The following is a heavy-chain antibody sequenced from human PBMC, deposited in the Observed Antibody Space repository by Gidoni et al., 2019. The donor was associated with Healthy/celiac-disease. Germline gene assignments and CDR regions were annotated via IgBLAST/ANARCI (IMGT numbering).Heavy chain of an antibody. CDR1: GFTFSSYW. D-gene: IGHD6-19*01. CDR3: ARDLQWLVLSVHAFDI. Sequence: EVQLVESGGGLVQPGGSLRLSCAASGFTFSSYWMSWVRQAPGKGLEWVANIKQDGSEKYYVDSVKCRFPISRDNAKNSLYLQMNSLRAEDTAVYYCARDLQWLVLSVHAFDIWGQGTMVTVSS. V-gene: IGHV3-7*03. CDR2: IKQDGSEK. J-gene: IGHJ3*02.